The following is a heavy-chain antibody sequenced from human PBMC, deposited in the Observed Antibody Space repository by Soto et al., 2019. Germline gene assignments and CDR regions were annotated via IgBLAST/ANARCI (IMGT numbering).Heavy chain of an antibody. D-gene: IGHD2-8*02. Sequence: QVQVVESGGDLVKPGGSLRLSCAASRFTFSDYYMSWIRQAPGKGLEWISYISSGGSTIFYADSLKGRFTISRDNAKNSLYLQMDSLRAEDTAVYYCARGTDGTGAFDIWGQGTMVTVSS. CDR1: RFTFSDYY. CDR3: ARGTDGTGAFDI. CDR2: ISSGGSTI. J-gene: IGHJ3*02. V-gene: IGHV3-11*01.